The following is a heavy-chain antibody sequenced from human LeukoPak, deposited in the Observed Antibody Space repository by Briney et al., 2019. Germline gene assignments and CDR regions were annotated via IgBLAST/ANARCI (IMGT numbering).Heavy chain of an antibody. D-gene: IGHD2-8*01. CDR1: GLTFSSHA. CDR2: ISGSGGNT. V-gene: IGHV3-23*01. J-gene: IGHJ1*01. CDR3: ANNEWH. Sequence: PGGSLRLSCAASGLTFSSHAMSWVRQAPGKGLEWVSAISGSGGNTYYADSVKGRFTISRDNSKDTLYLQMNSLRVEDMAVYYCANNEWHWGQGTLVTVSS.